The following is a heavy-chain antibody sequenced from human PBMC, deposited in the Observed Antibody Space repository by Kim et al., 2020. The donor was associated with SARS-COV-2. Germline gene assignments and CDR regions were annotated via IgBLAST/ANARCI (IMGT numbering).Heavy chain of an antibody. CDR1: GGSISSTSYY. CDR2: IYYSGST. CDR3: ARDYNWYSNRFDY. J-gene: IGHJ4*02. D-gene: IGHD6-13*01. V-gene: IGHV4-39*07. Sequence: SETLSLTCTVSGGSISSTSYYWGWIRQPPGKGLEWIGSIYYSGSTYYNPSLKSRVTISVDTSKNQFSLKLSSVTTADTAVYYCARDYNWYSNRFDYWGQGTLVTVSS.